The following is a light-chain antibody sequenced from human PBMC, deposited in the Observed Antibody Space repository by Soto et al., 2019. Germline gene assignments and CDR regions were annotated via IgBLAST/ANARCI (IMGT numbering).Light chain of an antibody. CDR2: DVS. J-gene: IGLJ3*02. V-gene: IGLV2-14*01. CDR3: SSYTTSSTRV. CDR1: SSDVGSYNY. Sequence: QSVLTQPASVSGSPGQSNTISCTGTSSDVGSYNYVSWYQQHPAKAPKLMIYDVSNRPSGVSNRFSGSKSGNTASLTISGLQSEDDADYYCSSYTTSSTRVFGGGTKLTVL.